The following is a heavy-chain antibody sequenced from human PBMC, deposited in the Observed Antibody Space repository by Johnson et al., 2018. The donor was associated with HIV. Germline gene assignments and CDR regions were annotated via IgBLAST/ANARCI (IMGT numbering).Heavy chain of an antibody. D-gene: IGHD3-10*01. CDR1: GFTFSTYA. CDR2: ISYEGSNK. Sequence: QVQLVESGGGVAQPGRSLRLSCAASGFTFSTYAFHWVRQAPGKGLDWVAVISYEGSNKYYADSVKGRITISRDDSKNTLYLQMNRLTAEDTAVYYCARAPGFSRAFDIWGQGTMVTVSS. V-gene: IGHV3-30*14. CDR3: ARAPGFSRAFDI. J-gene: IGHJ3*02.